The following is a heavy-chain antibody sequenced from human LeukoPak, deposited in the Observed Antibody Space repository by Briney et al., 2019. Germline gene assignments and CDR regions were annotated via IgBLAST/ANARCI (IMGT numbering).Heavy chain of an antibody. Sequence: PGGSLRLSCAASGFTVSSNYMSWVRQAPGKGLEWVSVIYSGGSTYYADSVKGRFTISRDNSKNTLYLQMNSLRAEDTAVYYCARDGGSYYYYGMDVWGQGTTVTVSS. CDR2: IYSGGST. V-gene: IGHV3-53*01. J-gene: IGHJ6*02. CDR1: GFTVSSNY. CDR3: ARDGGSYYYYGMDV. D-gene: IGHD2-15*01.